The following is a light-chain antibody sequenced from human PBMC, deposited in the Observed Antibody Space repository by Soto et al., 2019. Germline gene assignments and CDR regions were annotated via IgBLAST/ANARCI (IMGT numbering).Light chain of an antibody. CDR1: QSVNNNY. CDR3: QQYGTSPTT. CDR2: GAS. J-gene: IGKJ1*01. Sequence: EIVLTRSPGTLSLSPGERVTLSCRASQSVNNNYFAWYQQKPGQAPRPLIFGASSRAAGIPDRFSGSGSGTDFTLTISRLEPEDFAMYYCQQYGTSPTTFGQGTKVEIK. V-gene: IGKV3-20*01.